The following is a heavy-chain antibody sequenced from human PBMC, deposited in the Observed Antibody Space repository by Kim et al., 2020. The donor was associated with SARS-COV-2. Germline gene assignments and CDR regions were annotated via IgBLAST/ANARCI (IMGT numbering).Heavy chain of an antibody. D-gene: IGHD3-16*01. V-gene: IGHV3-11*03. CDR3: ARLIWRICYNYDYY. J-gene: IGHJ6*03. CDR1: GFTFSDFY. Sequence: GGSLRLSCAASGFTFSDFYMSWIRQAPGKGLEWVSFMSGSSSYTNYADSVKGRFTISRDSAKNSLSLQMNSLRAEYTAVYYCARLIWRICYNYDYY. CDR2: MSGSSSYT.